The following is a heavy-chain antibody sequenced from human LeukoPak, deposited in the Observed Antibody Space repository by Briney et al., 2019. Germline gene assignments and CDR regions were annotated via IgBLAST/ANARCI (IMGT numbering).Heavy chain of an antibody. V-gene: IGHV3-11*01. Sequence: PGGSLRLSCAASGFTFSDYYMSWIRQAPGKGLEWVSYISSSGTTIYYADSVKGRFTISRDNAKNSLYLQMNSLRVEGTAVYYCGSLSGSLRSDYWGQGTLVTVSS. CDR2: ISSSGTTI. D-gene: IGHD1-26*01. CDR3: GSLSGSLRSDY. CDR1: GFTFSDYY. J-gene: IGHJ4*02.